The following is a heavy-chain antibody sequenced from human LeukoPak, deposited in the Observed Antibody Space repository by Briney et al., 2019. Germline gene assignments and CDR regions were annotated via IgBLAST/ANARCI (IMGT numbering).Heavy chain of an antibody. CDR1: GGSFSGYY. CDR2: IYYSGST. Sequence: SETLSLTCAVYGGSFSGYYWSWIRQPPGKGLEWIGYIYYSGSTNYNPSLKSRVTISVDTSKHQFSLKLSSVTAADTAVYYCARGLGVLLWFGEFFKGGNWFDPWGQGTLVTVSS. D-gene: IGHD3-10*01. CDR3: ARGLGVLLWFGEFFKGGNWFDP. J-gene: IGHJ5*02. V-gene: IGHV4-59*12.